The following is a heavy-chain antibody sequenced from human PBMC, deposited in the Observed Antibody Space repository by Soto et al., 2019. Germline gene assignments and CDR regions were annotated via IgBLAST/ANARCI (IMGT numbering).Heavy chain of an antibody. J-gene: IGHJ1*01. CDR1: GFTFSSYG. CDR3: AKDGGWQAVRYFQH. V-gene: IGHV3-30*18. D-gene: IGHD6-19*01. CDR2: ISYDGSNK. Sequence: GGSLRLSCAASGFTFSSYGMHWVRQAPGKGLEWVAVISYDGSNKYYADSVKGRFTISRDNSTNTLYLQMNSLRAEDTAVYYCAKDGGWQAVRYFQHWGQGTLVTVSS.